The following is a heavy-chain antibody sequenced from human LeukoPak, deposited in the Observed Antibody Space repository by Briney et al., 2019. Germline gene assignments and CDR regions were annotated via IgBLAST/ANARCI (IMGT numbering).Heavy chain of an antibody. CDR2: ITGSGDTI. CDR1: GFTFSSYE. V-gene: IGHV3-48*03. D-gene: IGHD1-1*01. Sequence: GGSLRLSCTASGFTFSSYEMNWVRQAPGKGLEWISYITGSGDTIYYADSVKGRFTISRDNAKNSLYLQMNSLRAEDTAVYYCAAANEGFDYWGQGTLVTVSS. J-gene: IGHJ4*02. CDR3: AAANEGFDY.